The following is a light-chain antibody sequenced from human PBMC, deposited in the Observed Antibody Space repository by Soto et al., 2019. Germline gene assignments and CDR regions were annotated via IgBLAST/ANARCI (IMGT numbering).Light chain of an antibody. CDR3: SSYSSSTTLVL. V-gene: IGLV2-14*01. Sequence: QSSLTQPASVSGSPGQSITISCSGTSSDIGRYNYVSWYQQHPGKAPKLMIYEVSVRPAGVSNRFSGSKSGNTASLTISGRQAADEADDYCSSYSSSTTLVLFGGGTKLTVL. CDR2: EVS. CDR1: SSDIGRYNY. J-gene: IGLJ2*01.